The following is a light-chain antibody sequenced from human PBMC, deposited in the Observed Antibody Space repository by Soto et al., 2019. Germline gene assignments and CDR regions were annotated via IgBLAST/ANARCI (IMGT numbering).Light chain of an antibody. CDR1: QSVTSNY. CDR3: QQYGSSPT. Sequence: EIVLTQSPGTLSLSPGERATLSCRASQSVTSNYLAWYQKKPGQAPRVLIYGASNRATGIPDRFSGSGSGTDFTLTISRLEPEDFAVYYCQQYGSSPTFGQGTKVEVK. J-gene: IGKJ1*01. CDR2: GAS. V-gene: IGKV3-20*01.